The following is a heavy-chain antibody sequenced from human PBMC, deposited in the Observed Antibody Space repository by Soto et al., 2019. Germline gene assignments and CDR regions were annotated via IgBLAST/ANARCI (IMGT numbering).Heavy chain of an antibody. V-gene: IGHV4-34*01. J-gene: IGHJ5*02. D-gene: IGHD2-2*01. Sequence: QVQLQQWGAGLLKPSETLSLTCAVYGGSFSGYYWSWIRQPPGKGLEWIGEINHSGSTNYNPSLKSRVTISVGPSKDQFSLKPSSVTAADTAVYYCARDQPIVVVPGALGHWFDPWGQGTLVTVSS. CDR1: GGSFSGYY. CDR2: INHSGST. CDR3: ARDQPIVVVPGALGHWFDP.